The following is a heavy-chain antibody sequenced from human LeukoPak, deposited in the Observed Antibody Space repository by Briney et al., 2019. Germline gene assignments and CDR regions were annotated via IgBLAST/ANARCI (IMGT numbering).Heavy chain of an antibody. CDR3: TRELAGTTVED. D-gene: IGHD1-1*01. CDR2: VYHSGTT. J-gene: IGHJ4*02. Sequence: PSETLSLTCTVSGGSIISSGYYWGWIRQPPGKGLEWIGSVYHSGTTYHNPSLKSRVTMSVDTSKNQFSLTLTSVAAADTALYYCTRELAGTTVEDWGQGTLVTVSS. V-gene: IGHV4-39*07. CDR1: GGSIISSGYY.